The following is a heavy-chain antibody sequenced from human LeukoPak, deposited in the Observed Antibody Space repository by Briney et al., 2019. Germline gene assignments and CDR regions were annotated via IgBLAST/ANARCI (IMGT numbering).Heavy chain of an antibody. CDR2: IWSDGSTK. CDR3: ATDRGSSPFDY. D-gene: IGHD6-6*01. V-gene: IGHV3-33*08. J-gene: IGHJ4*02. Sequence: GGSLRLSCAASGFTFSSYAMSWVRQTPGKGLEWVAVIWSDGSTKKYADSVKGRFTISRDNSQNTLYLQMNSLRAEDTAVYYCATDRGSSPFDYWGQGALVTVSS. CDR1: GFTFSSYA.